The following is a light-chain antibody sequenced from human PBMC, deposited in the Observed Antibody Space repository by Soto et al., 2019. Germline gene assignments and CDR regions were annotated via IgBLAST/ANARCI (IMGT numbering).Light chain of an antibody. CDR2: GAS. Sequence: EIVITQSPSTLSVPPGERATLSCRASQSICSNLAWFQQKPGQAPRLLIYGASTRATGVPARFSGSGSATEFTLTISRLEPEDFAVYYCQQYGSSPQTFGQGTKVDIK. CDR3: QQYGSSPQT. J-gene: IGKJ1*01. V-gene: IGKV3-15*01. CDR1: QSICSN.